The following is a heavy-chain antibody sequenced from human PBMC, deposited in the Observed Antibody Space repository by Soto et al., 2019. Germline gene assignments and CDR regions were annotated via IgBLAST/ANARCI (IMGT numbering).Heavy chain of an antibody. CDR2: IRQDGIEE. V-gene: IGHV3-7*03. Sequence: VVSRILACTSSVFTFIKYLIGWVRQAAVNWLEWVANIRQDGIEEYYVDSVKGRFTISIDNAKNSLYLQMDSLRAEDTAVYYCARKVYYHDNSNMGCLDPWGQGTLVTVSS. CDR1: VFTFIKYL. CDR3: ARKVYYHDNSNMGCLDP. J-gene: IGHJ5*02. D-gene: IGHD3-22*01.